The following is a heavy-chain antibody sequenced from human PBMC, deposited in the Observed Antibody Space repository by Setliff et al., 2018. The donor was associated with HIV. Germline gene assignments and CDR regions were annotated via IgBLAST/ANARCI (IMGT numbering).Heavy chain of an antibody. CDR2: LSGSGGST. CDR3: ALVGGITVPPDGFDI. D-gene: IGHD3-22*01. J-gene: IGHJ3*02. CDR1: ELTFSNYA. V-gene: IGHV3-23*01. Sequence: GGSLRLSCAASELTFSNYAMTWVRQAPGKGLEWVSSLSGSGGSTYYADSVKGRFTISRDNSTNKLYLRMNSLRAEDTAVYYCALVGGITVPPDGFDIWGQGTMVTVSS.